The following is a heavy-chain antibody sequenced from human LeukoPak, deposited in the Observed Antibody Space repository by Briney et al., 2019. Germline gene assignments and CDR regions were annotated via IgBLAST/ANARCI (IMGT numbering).Heavy chain of an antibody. J-gene: IGHJ5*02. V-gene: IGHV3-23*01. CDR3: AKGVTYYYDSSGYYGVNWFDP. CDR1: GFTFSSYA. Sequence: GGSLRLSCAASGFTFSSYAMSWVRQAPGKGLEWVSAISGSGGSTYYADSVKGRFTISRDNSKNTLYLQMNSLRAEDTAVYYCAKGVTYYYDSSGYYGVNWFDPWSQGTLVTVSS. D-gene: IGHD3-22*01. CDR2: ISGSGGST.